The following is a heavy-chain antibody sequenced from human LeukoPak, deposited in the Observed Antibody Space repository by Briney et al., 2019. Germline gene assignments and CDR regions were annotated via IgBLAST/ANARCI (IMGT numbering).Heavy chain of an antibody. CDR1: GYTFTSYG. Sequence: GASVKVSCKASGYTFTSYGISWVRQAPGQGLEWMGWISAYNGNTNYAQKLRGRVTMTTDTSTSTAYMELRSLRSDDTAVYYCARDQAQLPPVPVDYWGQGTLVTVSS. V-gene: IGHV1-18*01. J-gene: IGHJ4*02. D-gene: IGHD2-2*01. CDR2: ISAYNGNT. CDR3: ARDQAQLPPVPVDY.